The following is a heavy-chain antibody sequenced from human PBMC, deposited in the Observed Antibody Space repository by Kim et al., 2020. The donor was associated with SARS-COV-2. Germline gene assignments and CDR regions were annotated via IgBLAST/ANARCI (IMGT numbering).Heavy chain of an antibody. J-gene: IGHJ4*02. CDR1: GYSFTSYW. V-gene: IGHV5-51*01. Sequence: GESLKISCKDSGYSFTSYWIGWVRQMPGKGLEWMGIIYPGDSDTRYSPSFQGQVTISADKSISTAYLQWSSLKASDTAVYYCARPAGPYSYGYHHWGQGTLVTVSS. CDR3: ARPAGPYSYGYHH. D-gene: IGHD5-18*01. CDR2: IYPGDSDT.